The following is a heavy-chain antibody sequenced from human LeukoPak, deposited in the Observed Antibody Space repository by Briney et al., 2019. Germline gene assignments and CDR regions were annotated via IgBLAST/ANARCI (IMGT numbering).Heavy chain of an antibody. D-gene: IGHD5-18*01. CDR2: ISSSSSYI. J-gene: IGHJ4*02. Sequence: GGSLRLSCAASGFTFSSYSMNWVRQAPGKGLECVSSISSSSSYIYYADSVKGRFTISRDNAKNSLYLQMNSLRAEDTAVYYCAKADWDTAMIDYWGQGTLVTVSS. CDR1: GFTFSSYS. V-gene: IGHV3-21*01. CDR3: AKADWDTAMIDY.